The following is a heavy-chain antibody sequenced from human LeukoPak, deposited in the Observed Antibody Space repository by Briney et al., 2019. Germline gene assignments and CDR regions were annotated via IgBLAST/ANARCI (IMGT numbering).Heavy chain of an antibody. J-gene: IGHJ4*02. CDR3: ARQGGIYSSSWYPIKNPHFDY. D-gene: IGHD6-13*01. CDR1: GGSISSSSYY. CDR2: IYYSGST. V-gene: IGHV4-39*01. Sequence: KPSETLSLTCTVSGGSISSSSYYWGWSRQPPGKGLEWIGSIYYSGSTYYNPSLKSRVTISVDTSKNQFSLKLSSVTAADTAVYYCARQGGIYSSSWYPIKNPHFDYWGQGTLVTVSS.